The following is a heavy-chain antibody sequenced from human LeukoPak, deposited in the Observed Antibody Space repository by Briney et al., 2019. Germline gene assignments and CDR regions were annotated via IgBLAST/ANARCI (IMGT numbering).Heavy chain of an antibody. Sequence: GGSLRLSCAASGFTFSSYWMSWVRQAPGKGLECVANIKQDGSEKYYVDSVKGRYTISRDNAKNPLYLQMNSLRAEDTAVYYCARDQRYCSSSSCPWEPFDYWGQGTLVTVSS. CDR3: ARDQRYCSSSSCPWEPFDY. CDR1: GFTFSSYW. CDR2: IKQDGSEK. D-gene: IGHD2-2*01. V-gene: IGHV3-7*05. J-gene: IGHJ4*02.